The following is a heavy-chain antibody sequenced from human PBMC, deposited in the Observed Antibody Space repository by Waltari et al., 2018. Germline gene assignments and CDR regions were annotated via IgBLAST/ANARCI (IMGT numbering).Heavy chain of an antibody. CDR2: IIPILGIA. CDR1: GGTFSSYT. D-gene: IGHD6-6*01. Sequence: QVQLVQSGAEVKKPGSSVKVSCKASGGTFSSYTIRWVRQAPGQGLEWMGRIIPILGIANYAQKFQGRVTITADKSTSTAYMELSSLRSEDTAVYYCARGALYSSSTDYWGQGTLVTVSS. J-gene: IGHJ4*02. V-gene: IGHV1-69*02. CDR3: ARGALYSSSTDY.